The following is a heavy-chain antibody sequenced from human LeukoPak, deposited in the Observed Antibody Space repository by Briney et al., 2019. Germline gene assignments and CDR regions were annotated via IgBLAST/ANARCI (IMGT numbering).Heavy chain of an antibody. CDR1: GFTFSSYG. V-gene: IGHV3-48*04. J-gene: IGHJ4*02. CDR2: ISSSGSTI. D-gene: IGHD1-1*01. Sequence: PGGSLRLSCAGSGFTFSSYGMHWVRQAPGKGLEWVSYISSSGSTIYYADSVKGRFTISRDNAKNSLYLQMNSLRAEDTAVYYCASGKTQRGYYFDYWGQGTLVTVSS. CDR3: ASGKTQRGYYFDY.